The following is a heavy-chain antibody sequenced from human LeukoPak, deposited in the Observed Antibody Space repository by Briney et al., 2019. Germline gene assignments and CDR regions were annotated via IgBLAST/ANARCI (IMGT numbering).Heavy chain of an antibody. CDR3: ARERSYRGANDAFDI. V-gene: IGHV1-69*04. CDR1: GGTFSSYA. D-gene: IGHD1-26*01. CDR2: IIPILGIA. Sequence: RGASVKVSCKASGGTFSSYAISWVRQAPGQGLEWMGRIIPILGIANYAQKFQGRVTITADKSTSTAYMELSSLRSEDTAVYYCARERSYRGANDAFDIWGQGTMVTVSS. J-gene: IGHJ3*02.